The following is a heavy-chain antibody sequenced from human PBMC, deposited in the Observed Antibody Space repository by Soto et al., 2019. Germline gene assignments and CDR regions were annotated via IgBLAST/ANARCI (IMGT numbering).Heavy chain of an antibody. CDR3: AREPRGYSSGYYPSRFDY. Sequence: SVKVSCKASGGTFSSYAISWVRQAPGQGLEWMGGIIPIFGTANYAQKFQGRVTITADESTSTAYMELSSLRSEDTAVYYCAREPRGYSSGYYPSRFDYWGQGTLVTVSS. D-gene: IGHD3-22*01. CDR2: IIPIFGTA. CDR1: GGTFSSYA. J-gene: IGHJ4*02. V-gene: IGHV1-69*13.